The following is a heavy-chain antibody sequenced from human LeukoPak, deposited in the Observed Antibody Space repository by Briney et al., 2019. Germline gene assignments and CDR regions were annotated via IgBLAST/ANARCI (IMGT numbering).Heavy chain of an antibody. V-gene: IGHV3-53*01. CDR2: IYYNGSA. CDR3: ATLTLYYGSGSYFDY. Sequence: GGSLRLSCVASGFAVDNNYMSWVRRAPGKGLECVSVIYYNGSASYADSVKGRSTISRDNAKNTLFLQMNSLRAEDTALYYCATLTLYYGSGSYFDYWGQGTLVAVSS. J-gene: IGHJ4*02. CDR1: GFAVDNNY. D-gene: IGHD3-10*01.